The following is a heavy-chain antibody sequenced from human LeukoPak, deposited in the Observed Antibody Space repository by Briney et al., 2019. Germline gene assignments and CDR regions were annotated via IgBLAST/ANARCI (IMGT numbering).Heavy chain of an antibody. V-gene: IGHV3-23*01. CDR1: GFTFSSYA. CDR3: ADDCGDYERTLGY. D-gene: IGHD4-17*01. CDR2: ISGSGGST. J-gene: IGHJ4*02. Sequence: PGGSLRLSCAASGFTFSSYAMSWVRQAPGKGLEWVSAISGSGGSTYYADSVKGRFTISRDNSKNTLYLQMNSLRAEDTAVYYCADDCGDYERTLGYWGQGTLVTVSS.